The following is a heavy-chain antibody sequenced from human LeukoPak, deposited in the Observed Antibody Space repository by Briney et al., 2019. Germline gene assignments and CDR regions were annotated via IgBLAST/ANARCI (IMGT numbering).Heavy chain of an antibody. CDR1: GGSISSGYY. D-gene: IGHD3-10*01. CDR3: ARDTYYYGSGSYD. CDR2: IYHSGST. V-gene: IGHV4-38-2*02. Sequence: PSETLSLTCTVSGGSISSGYYWGWIRQPPGKGLEWIGSIYHSGSTYYNPSLKSRVTISVDTSKNQFSLKLSSVTAADTAVYYCARDTYYYGSGSYDWGQGTLVTVSS. J-gene: IGHJ4*02.